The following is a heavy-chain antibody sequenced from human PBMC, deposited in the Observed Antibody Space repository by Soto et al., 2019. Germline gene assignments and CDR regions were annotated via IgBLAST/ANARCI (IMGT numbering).Heavy chain of an antibody. D-gene: IGHD2-15*01. V-gene: IGHV4-31*03. J-gene: IGHJ4*02. CDR2: INYRGST. CDR3: ARDAPGVAPY. Sequence: QVQLQESGPGLVRPSQTLSLICTVSGGSINSGDSYWNWIRQHPEKVLEWIGYINYRGSTFYNPSIKSRIIISVDTSKNQFSLKLSSVTAADTAVYYCARDAPGVAPYWGQGTLVTVSS. CDR1: GGSINSGDSY.